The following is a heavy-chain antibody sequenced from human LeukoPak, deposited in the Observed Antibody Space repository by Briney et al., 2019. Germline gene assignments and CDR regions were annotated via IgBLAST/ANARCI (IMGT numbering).Heavy chain of an antibody. CDR2: ISSSSSYI. V-gene: IGHV3-21*01. D-gene: IGHD4-17*01. J-gene: IGHJ2*01. CDR1: GFTFSSYT. Sequence: GGSLRLSCAASGFTFSSYTMNWVRQAPGKGLEWVSSISSSSSYIYYADSVKGRFTISRDNAKNSLYLQMNSLRAEDTAVYYCARDLTTLTTLYWYFLLWAGNPRVTVSS. CDR3: ARDLTTLTTLYWYFLL.